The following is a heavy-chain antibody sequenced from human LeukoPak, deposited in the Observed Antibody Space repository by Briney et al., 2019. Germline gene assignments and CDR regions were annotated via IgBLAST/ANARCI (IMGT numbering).Heavy chain of an antibody. CDR3: ARDLGFTNGSGPPSAFDI. CDR1: GFTFDDYG. CDR2: INWNGGST. V-gene: IGHV3-20*04. Sequence: GGSLRLSCAASGFTFDDYGMSWVRQAPGKGLEWVSGINWNGGSTGYADSVKGRFTISRDNAKNSLYLQMNSLRAEDTALYYCARDLGFTNGSGPPSAFDIWGQGTMVTVSS. D-gene: IGHD3-10*01. J-gene: IGHJ3*02.